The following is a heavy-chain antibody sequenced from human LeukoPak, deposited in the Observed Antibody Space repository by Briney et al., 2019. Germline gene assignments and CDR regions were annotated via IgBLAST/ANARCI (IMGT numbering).Heavy chain of an antibody. Sequence: GGSLRLSCAASGFTFSSYWMSWVRQAPGKGLEWVANIKQDGSEKYYVDSVKGRFTISRDNSKNTLYLQMNSLRPEDTAVYYCAKVYYYDSRGYCFDHWGQGTLVTVSS. J-gene: IGHJ4*02. CDR2: IKQDGSEK. V-gene: IGHV3-7*01. CDR1: GFTFSSYW. D-gene: IGHD3-22*01. CDR3: AKVYYYDSRGYCFDH.